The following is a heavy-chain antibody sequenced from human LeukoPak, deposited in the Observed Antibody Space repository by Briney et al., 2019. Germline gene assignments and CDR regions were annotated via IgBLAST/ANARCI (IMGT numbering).Heavy chain of an antibody. V-gene: IGHV4-39*07. CDR1: DGSISSSTY. CDR2: IYYSGNT. CDR3: ARVWVGGGSYAFDI. Sequence: SGTLSLTCTVSDGSISSSTYWGWIRQPPGKGLEWIGSIYYSGNTYYNPSLKSRVTISVDTSKNQFSLKLSSVTAADTAVYYCARVWVGGGSYAFDIWGQGTMVTVSS. D-gene: IGHD1-26*01. J-gene: IGHJ3*02.